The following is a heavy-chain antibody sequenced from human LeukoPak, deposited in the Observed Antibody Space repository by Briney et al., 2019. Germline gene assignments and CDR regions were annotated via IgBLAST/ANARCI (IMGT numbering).Heavy chain of an antibody. Sequence: ASVKVSCKASGYTFTSYGISWVRQAPGQGVEWMGWISAYNGITNYAQKLQGRVTMTTDTSTSTAYMELRSLRSDDTAVYYCARGANSWGGLTHAFDIWGQGTMVTVSS. V-gene: IGHV1-18*01. CDR1: GYTFTSYG. CDR2: ISAYNGIT. D-gene: IGHD3-10*01. CDR3: ARGANSWGGLTHAFDI. J-gene: IGHJ3*02.